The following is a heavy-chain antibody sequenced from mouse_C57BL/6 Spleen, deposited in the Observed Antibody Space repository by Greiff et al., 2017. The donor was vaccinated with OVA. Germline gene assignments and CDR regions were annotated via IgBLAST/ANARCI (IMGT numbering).Heavy chain of an antibody. D-gene: IGHD1-1*01. CDR3: ARNGYGLDY. CDR2: IDPSDSYT. CDR1: GYTFTSYW. Sequence: QVQLKQPGAELVKPGASVKLSCKASGYTFTSYWMQWVKQRPGQGLEWIGEIDPSDSYTNYNQKFKGKATLTVDTSSSTAYMQLSSLTSEDSAVYYCARNGYGLDYWGQGTTLTVSS. J-gene: IGHJ2*01. V-gene: IGHV1-50*01.